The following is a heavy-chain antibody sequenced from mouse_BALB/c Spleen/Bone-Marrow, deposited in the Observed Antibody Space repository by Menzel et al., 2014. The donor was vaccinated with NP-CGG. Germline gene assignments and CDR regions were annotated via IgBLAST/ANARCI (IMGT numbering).Heavy chain of an antibody. J-gene: IGHJ4*01. CDR2: ISSVGIYT. CDR1: GFTFSSYT. Sequence: EVKVEESGGGLVKPGGSLKLSCAASGFTFSSYTMSWVRQTPEKRLEWVATISSVGIYTYYPDSVKDRFTISRDNAKNTLYLQMSSLKSEDTAMYYCTRDLYDGYSYYAMDYWGQGTSVTVSS. V-gene: IGHV5-6-4*01. D-gene: IGHD2-3*01. CDR3: TRDLYDGYSYYAMDY.